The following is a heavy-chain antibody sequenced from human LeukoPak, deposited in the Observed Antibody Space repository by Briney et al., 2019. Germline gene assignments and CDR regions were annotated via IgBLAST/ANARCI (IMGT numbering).Heavy chain of an antibody. J-gene: IGHJ3*02. Sequence: GSLRLSCAASGFTFSSYAMSWVRQAPGKGLEWIGEINHSGSTNYNPSLKSRVTISVDTSKNQFSLKLSSVTAADTAVYYCARGKFNGAFDIWGQGTMVTVSS. V-gene: IGHV4-34*01. CDR1: GFTFSSYA. CDR3: ARGKFNGAFDI. CDR2: INHSGST.